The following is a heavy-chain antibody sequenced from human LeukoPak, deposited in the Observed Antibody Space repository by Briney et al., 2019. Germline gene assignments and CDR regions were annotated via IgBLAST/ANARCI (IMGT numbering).Heavy chain of an antibody. D-gene: IGHD3-16*02. CDR3: ARDRISDYVWGSYRHDY. J-gene: IGHJ4*02. V-gene: IGHV1-18*01. CDR1: GYTFTSYG. Sequence: ASVKVSCKASGYTFTSYGISWVRQAPGQGLEWMGWISAYNGNTNYAQKLQGRVTMTTDTSTSTAYVELRSLRSDDTAVYYCARDRISDYVWGSYRHDYWGQGTLVTVSS. CDR2: ISAYNGNT.